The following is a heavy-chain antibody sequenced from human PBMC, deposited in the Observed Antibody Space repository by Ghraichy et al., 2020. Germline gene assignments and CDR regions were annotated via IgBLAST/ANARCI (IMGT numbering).Heavy chain of an antibody. J-gene: IGHJ4*02. V-gene: IGHV1-46*01. CDR3: ARVGLIAAAGAYYFDY. Sequence: ASVKVSCKASGYTFTSYYMHWVRQAPGQGLEWMGIINPSGGSTSYAQKFQGRVTMTRDTSTSTVYMELSSLRSEDTAVYYCARVGLIAAAGAYYFDYWGQGTLVTVSS. D-gene: IGHD6-13*01. CDR2: INPSGGST. CDR1: GYTFTSYY.